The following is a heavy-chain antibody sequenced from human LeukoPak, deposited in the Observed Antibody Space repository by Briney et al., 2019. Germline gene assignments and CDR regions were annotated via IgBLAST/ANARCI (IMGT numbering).Heavy chain of an antibody. CDR3: ARARARGLITIAARHYFGY. V-gene: IGHV4-34*01. CDR1: GGSFSGYY. CDR2: INHSGST. D-gene: IGHD6-6*01. J-gene: IGHJ4*02. Sequence: SETLSLTCAVYGGSFSGYYWSWIRQPPGKGLEWIGEINHSGSTNYNPSLKSRVTISVDTSKNQFSLKLSSVTAADTAVYYCARARARGLITIAARHYFGYWGQGTLVTVSS.